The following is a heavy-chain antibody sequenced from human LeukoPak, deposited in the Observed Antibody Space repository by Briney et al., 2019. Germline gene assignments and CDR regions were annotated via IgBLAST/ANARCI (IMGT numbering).Heavy chain of an antibody. D-gene: IGHD3-22*01. J-gene: IGHJ4*02. V-gene: IGHV3-30*18. CDR1: GFTFSTYG. Sequence: TGGSLRLSCAASGFTFSTYGMHWVRQAPGKGLEWVAVISYDGSNKYYGDSVKGRFIISRDNSKNTLYLQMNSLRAEDTAVYYCAKILYYYDSRGFEDYCGQGTLVTVSS. CDR2: ISYDGSNK. CDR3: AKILYYYDSRGFEDY.